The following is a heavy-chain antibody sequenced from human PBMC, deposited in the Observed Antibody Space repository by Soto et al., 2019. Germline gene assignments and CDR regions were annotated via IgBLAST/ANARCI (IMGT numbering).Heavy chain of an antibody. J-gene: IGHJ2*01. CDR3: ARVRSTARYFDL. V-gene: IGHV4-34*01. CDR1: GGSFSGYY. CDR2: IYHNGSA. D-gene: IGHD2-21*02. Sequence: SETLSLTCAVYGGSFSGYYWSWIRQPPGKGLEWIGDIYHNGSAYYNPSLQSRVTILVDTSKNQFSLKLSSVTAADTAVYFCARVRSTARYFDLWGRGTLVTVS.